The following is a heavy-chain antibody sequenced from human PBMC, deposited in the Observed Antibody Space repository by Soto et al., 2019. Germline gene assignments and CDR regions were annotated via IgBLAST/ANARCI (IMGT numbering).Heavy chain of an antibody. J-gene: IGHJ5*02. CDR1: GDSVSSNSAA. Sequence: SQTLSLTCGISGDSVSSNSAAWNWLRQSPSRGLEWLGRTYYRSKWYNDYAASVKSRIIINPDTSNNQFSLQLNSVTPEDTAVYFCAKGDNLGPKTGYAFDPWGQGIMVTVSS. V-gene: IGHV6-1*01. CDR3: AKGDNLGPKTGYAFDP. CDR2: TYYRSKWYN. D-gene: IGHD5-12*01.